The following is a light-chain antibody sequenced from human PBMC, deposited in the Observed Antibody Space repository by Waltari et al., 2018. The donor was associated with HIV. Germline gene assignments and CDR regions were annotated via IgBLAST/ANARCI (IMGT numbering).Light chain of an antibody. J-gene: IGLJ1*01. Sequence: QSALTQPPSASGSPGHSVTIPCTGTSSDVRGYNYVSWYQQHPDKAPKLMIYEVTKRPSGVPDRFSGSKSGNTATLTISGLQAEDEADYYCSSYAGSNTFVFGTGTKVTVL. CDR1: SSDVRGYNY. CDR3: SSYAGSNTFV. CDR2: EVT. V-gene: IGLV2-8*01.